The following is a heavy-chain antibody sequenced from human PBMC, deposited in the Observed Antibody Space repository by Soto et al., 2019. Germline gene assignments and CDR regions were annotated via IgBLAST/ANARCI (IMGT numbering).Heavy chain of an antibody. J-gene: IGHJ5*02. CDR3: ARNPPVLGSGYHNWFDP. Sequence: SETLSLTCPVSGGSISSSSYYWGWIRQPPGKGLEWIGSIYYSGSTYYNPSLKSRVTISVDTSKNQFSLKLSSVTAADTAVYYCARNPPVLGSGYHNWFDPWGQGTLVTVSS. CDR2: IYYSGST. D-gene: IGHD3-3*01. CDR1: GGSISSSSYY. V-gene: IGHV4-39*01.